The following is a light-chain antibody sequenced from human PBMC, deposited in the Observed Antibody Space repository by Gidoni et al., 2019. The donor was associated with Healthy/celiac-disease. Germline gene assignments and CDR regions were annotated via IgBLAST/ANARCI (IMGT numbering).Light chain of an antibody. J-gene: IGKJ1*01. CDR1: QSISSY. CDR3: QQSYNTPRT. V-gene: IGKV1-39*01. CDR2: AAS. Sequence: DNQMTNSPSSLSASVGDRVTITCRASQSISSYLNWYQQKPGKAPRLLIYAASSLQSGVPSRFSGSGSGTDFTLTISSLQPEDFATYYCQQSYNTPRTFGQGTKVEIK.